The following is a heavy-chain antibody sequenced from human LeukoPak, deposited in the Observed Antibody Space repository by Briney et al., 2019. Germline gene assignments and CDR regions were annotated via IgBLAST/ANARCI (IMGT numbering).Heavy chain of an antibody. CDR2: IKSKTDGGTT. Sequence: GGSLRLSCAASGFTFSNAWMSWVRQAPGKGLEWVGRIKSKTDGGTTDDAAPVKGKFTSSRDDSNDTLYLQMNSLKTEDTAVYYCTTGTVTTLGYWGQGTLVTVSS. CDR1: GFTFSNAW. J-gene: IGHJ4*02. V-gene: IGHV3-15*01. CDR3: TTGTVTTLGY. D-gene: IGHD4-17*01.